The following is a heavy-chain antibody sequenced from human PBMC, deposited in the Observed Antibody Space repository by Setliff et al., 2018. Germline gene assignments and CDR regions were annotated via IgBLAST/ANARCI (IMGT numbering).Heavy chain of an antibody. CDR2: INYSGST. Sequence: PSETLSLTCSVSGGAVSGDYWTWIRQPPGKGLEYIGYINYSGSTNYNPSLKSRDTISVDTSKNQFSLKVTSVTAADTSVYFCARGRNVAARLLDSWGQGTLVTVSS. CDR3: ARGRNVAARLLDS. J-gene: IGHJ4*02. V-gene: IGHV4-59*02. CDR1: GGAVSGDY. D-gene: IGHD6-6*01.